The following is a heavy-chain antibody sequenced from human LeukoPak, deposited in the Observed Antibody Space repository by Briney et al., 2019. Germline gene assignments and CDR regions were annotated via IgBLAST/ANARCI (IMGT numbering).Heavy chain of an antibody. D-gene: IGHD2-21*01. Sequence: GASVTVSCKASGYTFTSYDINWVRQAPGQGLEWMGWMNPNSGNTGYAQKFQGRVTITRNTSISTAYMELSSLRSEDTAVYCCARGAGTIMVVIATEFDYWGQGTLVTVSS. CDR2: MNPNSGNT. V-gene: IGHV1-8*03. CDR1: GYTFTSYD. CDR3: ARGAGTIMVVIATEFDY. J-gene: IGHJ4*02.